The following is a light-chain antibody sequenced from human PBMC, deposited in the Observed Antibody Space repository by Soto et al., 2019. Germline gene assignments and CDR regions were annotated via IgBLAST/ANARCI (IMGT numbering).Light chain of an antibody. CDR2: ATS. CDR3: PKYNSAPLN. J-gene: IGKJ4*01. Sequence: DVQMTHSPSSLSSFVGERATITCRASQRLAPYLAGFKQKPGKVPKLLIYATSTLQSGVPSRFSGSGSATDFTLTINSLQTEDFGTYYCPKYNSAPLNFGGGTKVDVK. V-gene: IGKV1-27*01. CDR1: QRLAPY.